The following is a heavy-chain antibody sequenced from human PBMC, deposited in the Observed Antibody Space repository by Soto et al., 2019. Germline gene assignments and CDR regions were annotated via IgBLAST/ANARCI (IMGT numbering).Heavy chain of an antibody. CDR3: ASDTSFIDIKIWSFHFDY. J-gene: IGHJ4*02. CDR1: GYTFTSYG. D-gene: IGHD3-9*01. Sequence: ASVNVSCKASGYTFTSYGSSGVLHAPGQGLEWMGWISAYNGNTNYAQKLQGRVTMTTDTSTSTAYMELRSLRSDDTAVYYCASDTSFIDIKIWSFHFDYWVQGTLVTVSS. CDR2: ISAYNGNT. V-gene: IGHV1-18*01.